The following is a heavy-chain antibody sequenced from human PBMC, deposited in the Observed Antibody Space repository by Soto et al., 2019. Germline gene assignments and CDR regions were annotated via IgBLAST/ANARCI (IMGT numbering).Heavy chain of an antibody. Sequence: GASVKVSCKASGYTFTTYPITWVRQAPGQGLEWMGWINPNSGGTNYAQKFQGRVTMTRDTSISTAYMELSRLRSDDTAVYYCARGSEYYDFWSGPDYYGMDVWGQGTTVTVSS. CDR3: ARGSEYYDFWSGPDYYGMDV. V-gene: IGHV1-2*02. D-gene: IGHD3-3*01. J-gene: IGHJ6*02. CDR1: GYTFTTYP. CDR2: INPNSGGT.